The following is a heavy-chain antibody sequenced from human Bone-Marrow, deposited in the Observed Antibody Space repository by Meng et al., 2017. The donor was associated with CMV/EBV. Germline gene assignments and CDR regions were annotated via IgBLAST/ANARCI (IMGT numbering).Heavy chain of an antibody. Sequence: ASVKVSCKASGYTFTSYGISWVRQAPGQGLEWMGWISAYNGNTNYAQKLQGRVTMTTDTSTSTAYMELRSLRSDDTAVYYCARAETVWSGYYTEYYFDYWGQGTLVTV. CDR2: ISAYNGNT. J-gene: IGHJ4*02. D-gene: IGHD3-3*01. CDR3: ARAETVWSGYYTEYYFDY. V-gene: IGHV1-18*01. CDR1: GYTFTSYG.